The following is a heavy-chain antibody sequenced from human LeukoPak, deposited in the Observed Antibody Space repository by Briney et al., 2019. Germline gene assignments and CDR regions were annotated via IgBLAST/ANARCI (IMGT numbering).Heavy chain of an antibody. D-gene: IGHD1-1*01. V-gene: IGHV3-21*01. Sequence: PGGSLRLSCAASEFTFSNYKMNWVRQAPGKGLEWVSSIGSSSIYIYYADSVKGRFTISRDNDKNSLYLQMNSLRAEDTAVYYCARESSGRRVQTFDYWGQGLMVTVSS. J-gene: IGHJ4*02. CDR3: ARESSGRRVQTFDY. CDR2: IGSSSIYI. CDR1: EFTFSNYK.